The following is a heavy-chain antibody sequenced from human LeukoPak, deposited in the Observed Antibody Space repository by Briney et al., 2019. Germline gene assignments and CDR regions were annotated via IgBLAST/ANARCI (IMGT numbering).Heavy chain of an antibody. J-gene: IGHJ5*02. Sequence: GASVKVSCKTSGGTFNNSAISWVRQAPRQGLEWLGGIMPLFGTAGYAQKFQGRVTITTDESTRIVYLELSSLTSDDTAVYYCARDVHGDYGSGWFDPWGQGTLVSVSS. CDR1: GGTFNNSA. CDR3: ARDVHGDYGSGWFDP. V-gene: IGHV1-69*05. CDR2: IMPLFGTA. D-gene: IGHD4-17*01.